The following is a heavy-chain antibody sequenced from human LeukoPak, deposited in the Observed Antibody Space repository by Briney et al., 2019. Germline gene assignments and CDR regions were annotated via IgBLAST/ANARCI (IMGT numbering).Heavy chain of an antibody. Sequence: GGSLRLSCAASGFTFSSYAITWVRQAPGKGLEWGSSIRSTGDSTFYADSVKGRFTISRDNSKNTVYLLMNSLRTEDTAVYYCGRSRRINASLYYYMDVWGKGTTVTVSS. V-gene: IGHV3-23*01. CDR3: GRSRRINASLYYYMDV. CDR1: GFTFSSYA. CDR2: IRSTGDST. J-gene: IGHJ6*03. D-gene: IGHD2-15*01.